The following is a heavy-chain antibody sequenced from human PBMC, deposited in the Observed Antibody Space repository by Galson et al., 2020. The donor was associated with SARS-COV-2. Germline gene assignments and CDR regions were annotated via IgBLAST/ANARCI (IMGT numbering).Heavy chain of an antibody. Sequence: SETLSLTCAVYGGSFSGYYWSWIRQPPGKGLEWIGEINHSGSTNYNPSLKSRVTISVDTSKNQFSLKLSSVTAADTAVYYCARGRTLWRAYYYDSSGYYLDAFDIWGQGTMVTVSS. J-gene: IGHJ3*02. CDR2: INHSGST. V-gene: IGHV4-34*01. CDR1: GGSFSGYY. D-gene: IGHD3-22*01. CDR3: ARGRTLWRAYYYDSSGYYLDAFDI.